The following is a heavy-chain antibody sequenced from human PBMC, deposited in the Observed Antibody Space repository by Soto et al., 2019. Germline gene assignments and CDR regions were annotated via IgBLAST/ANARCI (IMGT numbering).Heavy chain of an antibody. Sequence: PGGSLRLSCAASGFTFSTYWMYWVRQAPGKGLVWVSRINTDGSHTNYADSVKGRFTVSRDNAKNTLYLQMNSLRAEDTAVYYCAKDAVLRFLEWLKLYYYYMDVWGKGTTVTVSS. D-gene: IGHD3-3*01. V-gene: IGHV3-74*01. J-gene: IGHJ6*03. CDR1: GFTFSTYW. CDR3: AKDAVLRFLEWLKLYYYYMDV. CDR2: INTDGSHT.